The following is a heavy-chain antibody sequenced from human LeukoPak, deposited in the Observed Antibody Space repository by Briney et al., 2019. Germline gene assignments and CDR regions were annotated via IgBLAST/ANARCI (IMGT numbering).Heavy chain of an antibody. J-gene: IGHJ4*02. CDR3: AREYYYDSSGYSYYFDY. CDR1: GYTFTSYG. CDR2: ISAYNGNK. V-gene: IGHV1-18*01. D-gene: IGHD3-22*01. Sequence: ASVKVSCKASGYTFTSYGISWVRQAPGQGLEWMGWISAYNGNKNYAQKLQGRVTMTTDTSTSTAYMELRSLRSDDTAVYYCAREYYYDSSGYSYYFDYWGQGTLVTVSS.